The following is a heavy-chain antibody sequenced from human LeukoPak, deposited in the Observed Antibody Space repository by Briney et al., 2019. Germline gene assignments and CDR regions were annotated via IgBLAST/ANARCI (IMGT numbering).Heavy chain of an antibody. CDR1: GGSISSGGYY. CDR3: ARDPPYYYGSGSYYAPHDAFDI. Sequence: TSETLSLTCTVSGGSISSGGYYWSWIRQHPGKGLEWIGYIYYSGSTYYNPSLKSRVTISVDTSKNQFSLKLSSVTAADTAVYYCARDPPYYYGSGSYYAPHDAFDIWGQGTMVTVSS. J-gene: IGHJ3*02. CDR2: IYYSGST. V-gene: IGHV4-31*03. D-gene: IGHD3-10*01.